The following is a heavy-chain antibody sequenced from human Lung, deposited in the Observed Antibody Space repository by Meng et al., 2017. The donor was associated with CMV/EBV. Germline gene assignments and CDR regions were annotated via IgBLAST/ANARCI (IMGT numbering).Heavy chain of an antibody. D-gene: IGHD2-2*01. CDR2: IYYSGST. CDR1: GHPITTSY. CDR3: ARDRAAIGYYYSGMDV. Sequence: SETLSLXXTVSGHPITTSYWGWIRQPPGKGLEWIGYIYYSGSTNYNPSLRSRVSISVDTSKNQFSLELSSVTAADTAIYYCARDRAAIGYYYSGMDVWGHGXTVTVSS. V-gene: IGHV4-59*01. J-gene: IGHJ6*02.